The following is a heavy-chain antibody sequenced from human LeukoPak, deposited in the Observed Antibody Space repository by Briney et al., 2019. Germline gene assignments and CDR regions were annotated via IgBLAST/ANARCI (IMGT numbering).Heavy chain of an antibody. J-gene: IGHJ4*02. D-gene: IGHD3-10*01. CDR2: IYYSGST. CDR1: GYSISSGYY. V-gene: IGHV4-38-2*02. Sequence: PSETLSLTCTVSGYSISSGYYWGWIRQPPGKGLEWIGSIYYSGSTYYNPSLKSRVTISVDTSKNQFSLKLSSVTAADTAVYYCARGTYYGSGSYYPDYWGQGTLVTVSS. CDR3: ARGTYYGSGSYYPDY.